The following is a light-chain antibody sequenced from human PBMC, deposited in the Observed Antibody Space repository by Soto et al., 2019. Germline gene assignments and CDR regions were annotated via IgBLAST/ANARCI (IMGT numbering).Light chain of an antibody. CDR2: EAS. Sequence: EIVLTQSPATLSLSPGERATLSCRASQNVNYYLAWYQQKPGQVPRLLIYEASNRATGIPARFSASGSGTDFTLTISSLEPEDSAVYYCQQSSTTFGQGTRLEI. J-gene: IGKJ5*01. V-gene: IGKV3-11*01. CDR1: QNVNYY. CDR3: QQSSTT.